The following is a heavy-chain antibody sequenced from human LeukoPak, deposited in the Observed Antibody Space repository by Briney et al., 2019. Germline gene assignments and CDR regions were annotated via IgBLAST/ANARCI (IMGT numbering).Heavy chain of an antibody. Sequence: GGSLRLSCAASGFTFSSYGMHWVRQAPGKGLEWVAVISYDGSNKYYADSVKGRFTISRDNSKNTLYLQMNSLKIEDTAVYYCSSNMVEWGQGTLVTVSS. CDR1: GFTFSSYG. D-gene: IGHD4/OR15-4a*01. CDR2: ISYDGSNK. CDR3: SSNMVE. J-gene: IGHJ4*02. V-gene: IGHV3-30*03.